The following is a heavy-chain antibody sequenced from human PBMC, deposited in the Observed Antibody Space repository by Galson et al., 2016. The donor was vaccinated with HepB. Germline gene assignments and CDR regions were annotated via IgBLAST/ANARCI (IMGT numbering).Heavy chain of an antibody. CDR3: ARDLTQQQLDWYFAL. J-gene: IGHJ2*01. Sequence: SVKVSCKASGYTFTNYGITWVRQAPGQGLEXXGWISAYNGNTNYARTXQGRVTMTPDTSTSTAYMALRSLRSDDTAVYYWARDLTQQQLDWYFALWGRGTLVTVSS. CDR2: ISAYNGNT. V-gene: IGHV1-18*01. D-gene: IGHD6-13*01. CDR1: GYTFTNYG.